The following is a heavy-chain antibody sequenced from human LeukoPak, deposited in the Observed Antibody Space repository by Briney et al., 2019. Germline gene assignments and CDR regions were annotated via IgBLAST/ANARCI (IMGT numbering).Heavy chain of an antibody. J-gene: IGHJ6*03. CDR2: TYTSGST. Sequence: SETLSLTCTVYGGSISSYYWSWIRQPPGKGLEWIGYTYTSGSTNYNPSLKSRVTISVDTSKNQFSLKLSSVTAADTAVYYCARQLGYYYYMDVWGKGTTVTVSS. CDR1: GGSISSYY. CDR3: ARQLGYYYYMDV. V-gene: IGHV4-4*09. D-gene: IGHD3-10*01.